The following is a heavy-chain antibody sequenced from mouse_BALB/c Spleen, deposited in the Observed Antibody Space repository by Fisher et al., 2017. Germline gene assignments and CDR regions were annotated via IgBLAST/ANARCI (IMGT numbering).Heavy chain of an antibody. V-gene: IGHV1-9*01. D-gene: IGHD1-1*02. CDR3: ARDGRGYYAMDY. Sequence: KFKGKATFTADTSSNTAYMQLKSLTSEDSAVYYCARDGRGYYAMDYWGQGTSVTVSS. J-gene: IGHJ4*01.